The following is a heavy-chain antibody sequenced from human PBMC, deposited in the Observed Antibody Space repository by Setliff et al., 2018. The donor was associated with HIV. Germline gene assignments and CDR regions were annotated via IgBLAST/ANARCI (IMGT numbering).Heavy chain of an antibody. V-gene: IGHV3-23*01. Sequence: GGSLRPSCAASGFTVSNNYMNWVRQAPGKGLEWVSAILSTGGRTFYADSVKGRFTISRDNSKNTVYLQMNSLRAEDTAEYYCAKELAASGLGYFDSWGRGILVTVSS. CDR2: ILSTGGRT. CDR1: GFTVSNNY. J-gene: IGHJ4*02. D-gene: IGHD3-22*01. CDR3: AKELAASGLGYFDS.